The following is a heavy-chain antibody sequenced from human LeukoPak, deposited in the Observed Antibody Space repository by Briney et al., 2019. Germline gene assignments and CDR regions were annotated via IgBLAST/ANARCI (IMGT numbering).Heavy chain of an antibody. CDR3: AKKSGSGPYSLDY. D-gene: IGHD3-10*01. Sequence: RGSLRLSCAPSGVTFTSYAMSWGRDAPGQGLEWVSGISVTGGSTYDADSVKGRFTISRDNSKNTLYLQMSSLRAEDTAVYYCAKKSGSGPYSLDYWGQGSLVTLSS. CDR2: ISVTGGST. J-gene: IGHJ4*02. V-gene: IGHV3-23*01. CDR1: GVTFTSYA.